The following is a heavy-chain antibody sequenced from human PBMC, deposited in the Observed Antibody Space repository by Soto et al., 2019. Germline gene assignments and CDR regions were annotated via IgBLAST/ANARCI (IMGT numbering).Heavy chain of an antibody. CDR3: AAYDSEGYFDY. V-gene: IGHV4-59*01. Sequence: PSETLSLTCTVSGGSITNFHWSWIRQPPGKGLEWIGYVYFSGSTKYNPSFKSRVTTSIDTSKNEFSLRLISVTAADSAAYFCAAYDSEGYFDYWGQGALVTVSS. CDR1: GGSITNFH. J-gene: IGHJ4*02. CDR2: VYFSGST. D-gene: IGHD3-22*01.